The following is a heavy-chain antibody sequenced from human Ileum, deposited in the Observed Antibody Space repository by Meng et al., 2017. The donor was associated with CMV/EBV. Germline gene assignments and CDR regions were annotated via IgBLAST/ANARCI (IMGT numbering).Heavy chain of an antibody. CDR3: ARRQLINHYYGLDF. CDR2: ISSTSSYI. V-gene: IGHV3-21*01. D-gene: IGHD4-17*01. CDR1: GFTFSSYS. J-gene: IGHJ4*02. Sequence: GGSLRLSCAASGFTFSSYSMNWVRQAPGKGLEWVSYISSTSSYIHYADSVRGRFTIFRDNAKNSLFLQMNSLGDEDTAIYYCARRQLINHYYGLDFWGQGTLVTVSS.